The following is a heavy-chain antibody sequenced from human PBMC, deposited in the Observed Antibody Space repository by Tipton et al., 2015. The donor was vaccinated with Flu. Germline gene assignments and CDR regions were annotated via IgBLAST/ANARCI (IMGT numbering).Heavy chain of an antibody. CDR2: INTDGSST. Sequence: GSLRLSCAASGFTLSRYWMHWVRQGQGKGLEWVSRINTDGSSTSYADSVKGRFTTSKDNAKKTLFLQIDDARVEDTAVYYCGRESDYYESGAYPTNWYFEIWGRGSLVTVSS. CDR1: GFTLSRYW. J-gene: IGHJ2*01. V-gene: IGHV3-74*01. CDR3: GRESDYYESGAYPTNWYFEI. D-gene: IGHD3-22*01.